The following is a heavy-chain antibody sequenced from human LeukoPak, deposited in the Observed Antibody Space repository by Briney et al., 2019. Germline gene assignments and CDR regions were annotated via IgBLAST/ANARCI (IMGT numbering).Heavy chain of an antibody. J-gene: IGHJ4*02. Sequence: SETLSLTCAVYGGSFSGYYWSWIRQPPGKGLEWIEEINHSGSTNYNPSLKSRVTISVGTSKNQFSLKLSSVTAADTAVYYCARGLRRYYYDSSGYYYDYWGQGTLVTVSS. CDR1: GGSFSGYY. CDR3: ARGLRRYYYDSSGYYYDY. D-gene: IGHD3-22*01. CDR2: INHSGST. V-gene: IGHV4-34*01.